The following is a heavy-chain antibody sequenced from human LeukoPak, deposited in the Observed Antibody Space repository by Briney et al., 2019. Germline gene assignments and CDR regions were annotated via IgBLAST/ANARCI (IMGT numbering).Heavy chain of an antibody. V-gene: IGHV3-23*01. Sequence: GGSLRLSCAASGFTFSSYAMSWVRQAPGKGLEWVSAISGSGGSTYYADSVEGRFTISRDNSKNTLYRQMNSLRAEDTAVYYCAKVNYGFGLDYWGQGTLVTVSS. D-gene: IGHD3-10*01. J-gene: IGHJ4*02. CDR1: GFTFSSYA. CDR2: ISGSGGST. CDR3: AKVNYGFGLDY.